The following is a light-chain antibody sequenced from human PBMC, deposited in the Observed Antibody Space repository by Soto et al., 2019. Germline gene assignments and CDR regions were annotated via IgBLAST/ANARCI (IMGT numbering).Light chain of an antibody. Sequence: EIQMTQSPSSVSASVGDRVTIACRTTQHIGTWLAWYQQKPGRAPNLLIYAASNLQSGVPSRFSGSGSGTAFTLTISSLQPEDFATYYCQQANSFPITFAQGTRLEIK. V-gene: IGKV1-12*01. J-gene: IGKJ5*01. CDR2: AAS. CDR3: QQANSFPIT. CDR1: QHIGTW.